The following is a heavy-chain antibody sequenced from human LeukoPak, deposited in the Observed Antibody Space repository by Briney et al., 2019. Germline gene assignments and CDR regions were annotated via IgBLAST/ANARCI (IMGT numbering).Heavy chain of an antibody. J-gene: IGHJ4*02. Sequence: QAGGSLRLSCAASGFTFSSYWVSWVRQAPGKGLEWVANIKQDGSEKYYVDSVKGRFTISRDNAKNSMYLQMNSLRAEDTAVYYCAREWLRYFDYWGQGTLVTVSS. CDR1: GFTFSSYW. D-gene: IGHD5-12*01. V-gene: IGHV3-7*01. CDR2: IKQDGSEK. CDR3: AREWLRYFDY.